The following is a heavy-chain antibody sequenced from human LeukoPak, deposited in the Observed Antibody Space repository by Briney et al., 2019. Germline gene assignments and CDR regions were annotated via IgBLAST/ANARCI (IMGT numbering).Heavy chain of an antibody. CDR2: IYPGDSDT. Sequence: GESLKTSCKGSGYSFTSYWIGWVRQMPGKGREWLGIIYPGDSDTRYSPSFQGQVTISADKSISTAYLQWSGLKASDTAMYYCASHYYDTGDAFGIWGQGTMVTVSS. D-gene: IGHD3-22*01. CDR1: GYSFTSYW. J-gene: IGHJ3*02. CDR3: ASHYYDTGDAFGI. V-gene: IGHV5-51*01.